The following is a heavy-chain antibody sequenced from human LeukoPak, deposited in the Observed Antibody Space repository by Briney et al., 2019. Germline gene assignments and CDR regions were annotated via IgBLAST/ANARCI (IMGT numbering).Heavy chain of an antibody. D-gene: IGHD3-16*01. CDR1: GLTFCNAW. CDR3: ATASSGLFY. V-gene: IGHV3-15*01. Sequence: GGSLRLSCAASGLTFCNAWMSWVRQAPGAGLEWVGRIKRKTDGETTEYVAPVKGRFTISRDDSKNTLYLQMNSLKTEDTGVYYCATASSGLFYWGQGTLVTVSS. J-gene: IGHJ4*02. CDR2: IKRKTDGETT.